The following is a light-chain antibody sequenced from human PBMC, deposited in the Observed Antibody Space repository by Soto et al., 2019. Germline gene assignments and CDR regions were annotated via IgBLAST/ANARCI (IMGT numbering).Light chain of an antibody. J-gene: IGKJ1*01. CDR3: QQYNDWPLT. CDR2: GAF. V-gene: IGKV3-15*01. Sequence: EIVFTQSPATLSLSPVERVTLSCRASQSVSSNLAWYQQKPGQAPSLLIYGAFTRATGIPARFSGTGSGTEFTLTISSLQSEDFALYYCQQYNDWPLTFGQGTKVDIK. CDR1: QSVSSN.